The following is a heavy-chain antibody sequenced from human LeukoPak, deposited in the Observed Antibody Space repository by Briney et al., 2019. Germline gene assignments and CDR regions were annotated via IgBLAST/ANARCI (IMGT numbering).Heavy chain of an antibody. CDR1: GFTFSTYA. CDR2: IRGSGAYT. V-gene: IGHV3-23*01. CDR3: AKDRRDYYDSSMPWYFDY. J-gene: IGHJ4*02. D-gene: IGHD3-22*01. Sequence: GGSLRLSCAASGFTFSTYAMSWVRQAPGKGLEWVSAIRGSGAYTYYADSVKGRFTISRDNSKNTLYLQMNSLRVEDTAVYYCAKDRRDYYDSSMPWYFDYWSQGTLVTVSS.